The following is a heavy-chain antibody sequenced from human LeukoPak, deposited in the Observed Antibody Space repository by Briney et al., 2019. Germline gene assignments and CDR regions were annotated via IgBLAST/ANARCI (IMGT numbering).Heavy chain of an antibody. J-gene: IGHJ4*02. Sequence: VKVSCKASGGTFSSYAISWVRQAPGQGLEWMGRIIPILGIANYAQKFQGRVTITADKSTSTAYMELSSLRSEDTAVYYCASTRDGYSAFDYWGQGTLVTVSS. CDR2: IIPILGIA. CDR3: ASTRDGYSAFDY. CDR1: GGTFSSYA. D-gene: IGHD5-24*01. V-gene: IGHV1-69*10.